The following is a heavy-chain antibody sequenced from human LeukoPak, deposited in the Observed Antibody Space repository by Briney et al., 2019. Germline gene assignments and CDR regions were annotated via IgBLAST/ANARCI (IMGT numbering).Heavy chain of an antibody. CDR3: ARDLGYCTGGTCYPNWFDP. CDR2: IIPIFGTA. CDR1: GGTFSSYA. V-gene: IGHV1-69*05. Sequence: SSVKVSCKASGGTFSSYAISWVRQAPGQGLEWMGGIIPIFGTANYAQKFQGRVTITRDTSASTAYMELSSLRSEDTAVYYCARDLGYCTGGTCYPNWFDPWGQGTLVTVSS. D-gene: IGHD2-15*01. J-gene: IGHJ5*02.